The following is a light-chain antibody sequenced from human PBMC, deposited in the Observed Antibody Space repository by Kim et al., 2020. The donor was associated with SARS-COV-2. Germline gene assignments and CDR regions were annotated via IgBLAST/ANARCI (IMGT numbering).Light chain of an antibody. Sequence: SPGERATLSCMASQSVSSSYSAWYQQKPGQAPRLLIYGASSRATGIPDRFSGSGSGTDFTLTISRLEPEDFAVYYCQQYGSSPPTFGQGTKVDIK. V-gene: IGKV3-20*01. J-gene: IGKJ1*01. CDR3: QQYGSSPPT. CDR2: GAS. CDR1: QSVSSSY.